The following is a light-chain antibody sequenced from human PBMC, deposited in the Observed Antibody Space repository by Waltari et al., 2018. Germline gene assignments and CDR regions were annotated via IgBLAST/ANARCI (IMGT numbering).Light chain of an antibody. Sequence: DIQMTQSPSSMSASVGDRGTITCRASQNIDRYLNWYQQKPGKAPNLLIYAASSSQSGAPSGFSGSGSGTDFTLTISSLQPEHFATYYCQQSYSVPYTFGQGTKLEI. CDR2: AAS. V-gene: IGKV1-39*01. CDR3: QQSYSVPYT. CDR1: QNIDRY. J-gene: IGKJ2*01.